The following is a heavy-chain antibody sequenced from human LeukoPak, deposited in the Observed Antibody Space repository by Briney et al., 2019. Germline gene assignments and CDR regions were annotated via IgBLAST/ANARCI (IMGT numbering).Heavy chain of an antibody. J-gene: IGHJ4*02. D-gene: IGHD6-13*01. CDR1: GFTFSSYA. Sequence: GGSLRLSCAASGFTFSSYAMHWVRQAPGKGLEWVAVISYDGSNKYYADSLKGRFTISRDNSKNTLYLQINSLRADDTAVYYCAGHIAAAGTDYWGQGTLVTVSS. CDR2: ISYDGSNK. V-gene: IGHV3-30*04. CDR3: AGHIAAAGTDY.